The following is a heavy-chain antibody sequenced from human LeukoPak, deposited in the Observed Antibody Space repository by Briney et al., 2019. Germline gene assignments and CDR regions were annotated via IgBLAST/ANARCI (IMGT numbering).Heavy chain of an antibody. CDR3: AKGKDSVAGATNDY. CDR2: ISSSGTYK. D-gene: IGHD6-19*01. V-gene: IGHV3-21*01. Sequence: GGSLRLSCAVSGFTFSSYSMSWVRQAPGKGLEWVSSISSSGTYKYYADSVKGRFTISRDNAKNSLYLQMDSLRAEDTAVYYCAKGKDSVAGATNDYWGQGTLVTVSS. CDR1: GFTFSSYS. J-gene: IGHJ4*02.